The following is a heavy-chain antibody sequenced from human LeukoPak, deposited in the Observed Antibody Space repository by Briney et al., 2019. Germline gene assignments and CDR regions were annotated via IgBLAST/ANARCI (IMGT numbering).Heavy chain of an antibody. CDR2: ISYDGSNK. CDR1: GFTFSSYA. CDR3: ARTSAAGRYYYYYYMDV. V-gene: IGHV3-30-3*01. Sequence: GGSLRLFCAASGFTFSSYAMHWVRQALGKGLEWVAVISYDGSNKYYADSVKGRFTISRDNSKNTLYLQMNSLRAEDTAVYYCARTSAAGRYYYYYYMDVWGKGTTVTVSS. D-gene: IGHD2-2*01. J-gene: IGHJ6*03.